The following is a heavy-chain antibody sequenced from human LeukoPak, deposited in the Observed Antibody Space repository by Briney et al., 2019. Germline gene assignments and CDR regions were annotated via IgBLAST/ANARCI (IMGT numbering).Heavy chain of an antibody. J-gene: IGHJ6*02. CDR3: ARVENWSYHYYYYGMDV. Sequence: SETLSLTCAVYGGSFSVYYWSWIRQPPGKGLEWIGEINHSGSTNYNPSLKSRVTISVDTSKNQFSLKLSSVTAADTAVYYCARVENWSYHYYYYGMDVWGQGTTVTVSS. D-gene: IGHD1-7*01. CDR2: INHSGST. CDR1: GGSFSVYY. V-gene: IGHV4-34*01.